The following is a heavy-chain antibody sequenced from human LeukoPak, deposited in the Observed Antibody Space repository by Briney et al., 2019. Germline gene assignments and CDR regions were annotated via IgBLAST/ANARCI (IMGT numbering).Heavy chain of an antibody. CDR1: GFTFSNYA. Sequence: GGSLRLSCAASGFTFSNYAMMWVRQAPGKGLEWVGFIRTKLYGGTTEYAASVKGRFTISRDDSKSIAHLQMNSLKTEDTAVYYCTRYGDSLYWYFDLWGRGTLVTVSS. V-gene: IGHV3-49*04. J-gene: IGHJ2*01. CDR3: TRYGDSLYWYFDL. CDR2: IRTKLYGGTT. D-gene: IGHD4-17*01.